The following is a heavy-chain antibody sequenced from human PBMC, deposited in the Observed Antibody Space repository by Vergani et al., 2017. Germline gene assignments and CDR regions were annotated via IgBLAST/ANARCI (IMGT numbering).Heavy chain of an antibody. V-gene: IGHV4-4*08. D-gene: IGHD4-23*01. CDR3: ARDFGGEWYFDL. Sequence: QVQLQQWGAGVVKPSGTLSLTCAVFGESFSSFYWSWIRQSPGKGLEWIGYVFRNGNVNYNPSFNFRVAIDTSNNELSLRVTSVTAADTAVYYCARDFGGEWYFDLWGRGATVTVSS. CDR1: GESFSSFY. J-gene: IGHJ2*01. CDR2: VFRNGNV.